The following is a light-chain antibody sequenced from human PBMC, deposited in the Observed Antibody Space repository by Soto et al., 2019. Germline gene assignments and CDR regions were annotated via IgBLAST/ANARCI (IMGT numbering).Light chain of an antibody. Sequence: DIQMTQSPSSLSASVGDRVTITCRAGQGITNYLNWYRQKSGQVPRLLIYAASTLESGVPSRFSGSGSETDFTLTISSLEPEDFAVYYCQQRSNWPRTFXQGTKVDIK. J-gene: IGKJ1*01. CDR3: QQRSNWPRT. CDR1: QGITNY. CDR2: AAS. V-gene: IGKV1-39*01.